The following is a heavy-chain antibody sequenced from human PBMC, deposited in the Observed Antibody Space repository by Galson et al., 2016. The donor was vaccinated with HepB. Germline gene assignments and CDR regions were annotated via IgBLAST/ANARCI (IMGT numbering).Heavy chain of an antibody. Sequence: LRLSCAASGFAFGSHWMHWVRQVPGKGLVWVSRINSDGTISNYADSAKGRFTISRDNAKNTLYLQMNSLRVEDTAVYYCGRDHSVVLTTAYNWFDPWGQGTLVTVSS. J-gene: IGHJ5*02. D-gene: IGHD4-23*01. CDR3: GRDHSVVLTTAYNWFDP. CDR2: INSDGTIS. V-gene: IGHV3-74*01. CDR1: GFAFGSHW.